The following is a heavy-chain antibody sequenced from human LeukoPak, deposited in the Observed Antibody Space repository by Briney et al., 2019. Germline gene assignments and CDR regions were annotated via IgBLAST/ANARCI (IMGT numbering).Heavy chain of an antibody. J-gene: IGHJ4*02. D-gene: IGHD3-22*01. Sequence: SETLSLTCTVSGYSISSGYYWGCIRQPPGKGVEGIGSIYHSGSTYYNPSLKSRVTISVDTSKNQFSLKLSSGTAAGTALYYCARAPMYYYDSSGLDYYFDYWGQGTLVTVSS. CDR2: IYHSGST. CDR3: ARAPMYYYDSSGLDYYFDY. CDR1: GYSISSGYY. V-gene: IGHV4-38-2*02.